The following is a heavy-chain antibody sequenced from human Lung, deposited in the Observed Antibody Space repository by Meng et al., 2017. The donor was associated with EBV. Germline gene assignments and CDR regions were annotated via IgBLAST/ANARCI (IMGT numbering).Heavy chain of an antibody. CDR1: GGSISSCCYY. CDR2: IYYSGST. J-gene: IGHJ5*02. V-gene: IGHV4-31*01. Sequence: ALGDGLLKPSETLSLTCTGSGGSISSCCYYWSWIRKHPGKGLEWIGYIYYSGSTYYNPSLKSLVTISVDTSKNQFSLKLSSVTAADTAVYYCARVVAGRYNWFDPWGQGTLVTVSS. CDR3: ARVVAGRYNWFDP. D-gene: IGHD6-6*01.